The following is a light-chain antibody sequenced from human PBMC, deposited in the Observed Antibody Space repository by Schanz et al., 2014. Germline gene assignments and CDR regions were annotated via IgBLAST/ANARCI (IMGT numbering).Light chain of an antibody. Sequence: ETVMTQSPATLSVSPGERATLSCRASQSVGSNLAWYQQKPGQAPGLLIYAASTRATGVPARFSGSGSGTEFTLTISSLQSEDFAVYYCQQRAKWPRTFGQGTRLETK. CDR1: QSVGSN. CDR2: AAS. J-gene: IGKJ5*01. CDR3: QQRAKWPRT. V-gene: IGKV3-15*01.